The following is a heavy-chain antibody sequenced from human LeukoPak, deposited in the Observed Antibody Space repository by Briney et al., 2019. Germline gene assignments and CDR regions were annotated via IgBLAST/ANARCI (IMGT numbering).Heavy chain of an antibody. CDR2: ISAYNGNT. D-gene: IGHD5-24*01. V-gene: IGHV1-18*01. CDR3: ARGKRWLQFWDTLDY. Sequence: GASVKVSCKASGYTFTSYGISWVRQAPGQGLEWMGWISAYNGNTNYAQKLQGRVTMTTDTSTSTAYMELRSLRSDDTAVYYCARGKRWLQFWDTLDYWGQGTLVTVSS. J-gene: IGHJ4*02. CDR1: GYTFTSYG.